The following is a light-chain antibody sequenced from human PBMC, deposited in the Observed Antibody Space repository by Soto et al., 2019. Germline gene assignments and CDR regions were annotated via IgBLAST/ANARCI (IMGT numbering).Light chain of an antibody. CDR1: QSLLYSNGYNY. CDR2: GAS. Sequence: DIVMTQSPLSLPVTPGEPASISCRSSQSLLYSNGYNYLDWYLQKPGQSPQLLIYGASNRATGIPDRFSGSGSGADFTLTISRLEPEDFAVYFCQQYGNSPPGTFGQGTRLEIK. CDR3: QQYGNSPPGT. J-gene: IGKJ5*01. V-gene: IGKV2-28*01.